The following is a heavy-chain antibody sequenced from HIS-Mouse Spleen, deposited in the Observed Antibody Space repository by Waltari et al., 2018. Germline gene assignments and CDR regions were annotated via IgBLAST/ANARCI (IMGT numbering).Heavy chain of an antibody. CDR1: GGSFSGYY. J-gene: IGHJ4*02. Sequence: QVQLQQWGAGLLKPSETLSLTCAVYGGSFSGYYWSWIRQPPGKGLEWMGEINHSGSTNYNPSLKIRVTISVDTSKNQFSLKLSSVTAADTAVYYCARGPLSGYSYGGLDYWGQGTLVTVSS. CDR2: INHSGST. CDR3: ARGPLSGYSYGGLDY. V-gene: IGHV4-34*01. D-gene: IGHD5-18*01.